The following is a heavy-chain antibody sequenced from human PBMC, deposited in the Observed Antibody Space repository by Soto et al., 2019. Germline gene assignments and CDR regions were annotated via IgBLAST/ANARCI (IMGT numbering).Heavy chain of an antibody. V-gene: IGHV4-39*01. D-gene: IGHD3-3*02. CDR3: ARRGLALDF. CDR1: GGAITGDSYY. Sequence: ETLSLTCTVTGGAITGDSYYWGWIRQPPGKGLEWIGNVYYSGRTFYNPSLRSRVTMSVDASKNQFSLRLSSVTAADTAVYYCARRGLALDFWGRGILVTVSS. J-gene: IGHJ4*02. CDR2: VYYSGRT.